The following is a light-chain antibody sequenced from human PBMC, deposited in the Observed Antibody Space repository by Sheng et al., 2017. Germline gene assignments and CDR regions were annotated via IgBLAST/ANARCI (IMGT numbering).Light chain of an antibody. CDR1: SSYVGSYNL. CDR2: EDN. CDR3: SSYTSSSTLIV. J-gene: IGLJ2*01. V-gene: IGLV2-14*02. Sequence: QSALTQPASVSGSPGQSITISCTGISSYVGSYNLVSWYQQHPGEAPKLIIYEDNKRPSGVSNRFSGTKSGTTASLTISGLQAEDEADYYCSSYTSSSTLIVFGGGTKLTVL.